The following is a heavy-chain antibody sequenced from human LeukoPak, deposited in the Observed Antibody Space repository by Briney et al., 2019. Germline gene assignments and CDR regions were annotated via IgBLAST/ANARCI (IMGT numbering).Heavy chain of an antibody. V-gene: IGHV1-2*06. CDR3: ARDYSNYYYYYGMDV. CDR2: INPNSGGT. CDR1: GYTFTGYY. J-gene: IGHJ6*02. D-gene: IGHD4-11*01. Sequence: ASVKVSCKASGYTFTGYYMHWVRQAPGQGLEWMGRINPNSGGTNYAQKFQGRVTMTRDTSISTAYMELSRLRSDDTAVYYSARDYSNYYYYYGMDVWGQGTTVTVSS.